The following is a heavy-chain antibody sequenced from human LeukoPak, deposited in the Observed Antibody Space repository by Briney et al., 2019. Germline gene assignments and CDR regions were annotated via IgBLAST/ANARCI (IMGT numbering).Heavy chain of an antibody. CDR3: AKDLGCSSTSCHYYGMDV. CDR2: ISNDGSNQ. Sequence: GSLRLSCSASGITFCNYGMHWVRQAPGKGLEWVALISNDGSNQYYSGSVKGRFTISRDNSKSTLYLQMNTLRAEDTAVYYCAKDLGCSSTSCHYYGMDVWGQGTTVTVSS. CDR1: GITFCNYG. J-gene: IGHJ6*02. D-gene: IGHD2-2*01. V-gene: IGHV3-30*18.